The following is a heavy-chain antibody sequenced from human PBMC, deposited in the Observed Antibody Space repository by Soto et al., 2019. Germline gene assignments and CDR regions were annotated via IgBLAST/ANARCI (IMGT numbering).Heavy chain of an antibody. D-gene: IGHD3-22*01. Sequence: ASVKVSCKASGYTFTSYGISWVRQAPGQGLEWMGWISAYNGNTNYAQKPQGRVTMTSDTSTSTAYMELRSPRSDDTAVYYCARGVVSYDSGGYYGGNDYWGQGTLVTVSS. CDR2: ISAYNGNT. V-gene: IGHV1-18*01. J-gene: IGHJ4*02. CDR1: GYTFTSYG. CDR3: ARGVVSYDSGGYYGGNDY.